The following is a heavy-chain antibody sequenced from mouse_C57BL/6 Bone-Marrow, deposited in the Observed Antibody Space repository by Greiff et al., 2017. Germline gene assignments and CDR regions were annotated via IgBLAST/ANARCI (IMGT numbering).Heavy chain of an antibody. J-gene: IGHJ1*03. CDR1: GYTFTDYY. CDR3: ARFDYYDNSYGYWYFDV. CDR2: INPTNGGT. D-gene: IGHD1-1*01. V-gene: IGHV1-26*01. Sequence: EVQLQQSGPELVKPGASVKISCKASGYTFTDYYMNWVKQSPGKSLEWIGDINPTNGGTSYNQKFKGKATLTVDKSSSTAYMELRSLTSEDSAVYYFARFDYYDNSYGYWYFDVWGKGTTVTVSS.